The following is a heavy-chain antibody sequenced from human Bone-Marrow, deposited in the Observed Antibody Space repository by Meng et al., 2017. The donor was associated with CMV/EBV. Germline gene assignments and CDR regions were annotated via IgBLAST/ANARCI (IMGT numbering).Heavy chain of an antibody. V-gene: IGHV1-69*10. D-gene: IGHD3-3*01. J-gene: IGHJ6*02. Sequence: SVKVSCKASGGTFSSYAISWVRQAPGQGLEWMGGIIPILHIANYAQKFQGRVTITADRSTSTAYMELSSLRSEDTAVYYCARDQGRYYDFWCGDRNYYYYGMDVWGQGTTVTVSS. CDR2: IIPILHIA. CDR3: ARDQGRYYDFWCGDRNYYYYGMDV. CDR1: GGTFSSYA.